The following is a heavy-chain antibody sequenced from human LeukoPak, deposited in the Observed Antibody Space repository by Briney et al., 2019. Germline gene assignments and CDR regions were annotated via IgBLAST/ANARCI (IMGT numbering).Heavy chain of an antibody. D-gene: IGHD5-24*01. Sequence: GGSLRLSCAASGFSFSTYVMSWVRQAPGKGLEWVSGISGSAGTTYYADSVKGRFTISRDNSKNTLYLQMNSLRAEDTAVYCCAKDQTVGDGHIDFEYWGQGTLVTVSS. CDR3: AKDQTVGDGHIDFEY. CDR2: ISGSAGTT. J-gene: IGHJ4*02. CDR1: GFSFSTYV. V-gene: IGHV3-23*01.